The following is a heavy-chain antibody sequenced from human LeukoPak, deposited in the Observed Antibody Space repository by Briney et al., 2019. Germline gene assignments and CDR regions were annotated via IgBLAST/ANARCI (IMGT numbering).Heavy chain of an antibody. CDR3: ARDLEDIVVVPAAIVYFQH. D-gene: IGHD2-2*02. CDR1: GYTFTSYG. J-gene: IGHJ1*01. CDR2: ISAYNGNT. V-gene: IGHV1-18*01. Sequence: ASVKVSCKASGYTFTSYGISWVRQAPGQGLEWMGWISAYNGNTNYAQKLQDRVTMTTDTSTSTAYMELRSLRSDDTAVYYCARDLEDIVVVPAAIVYFQHWGQGTLVTVSS.